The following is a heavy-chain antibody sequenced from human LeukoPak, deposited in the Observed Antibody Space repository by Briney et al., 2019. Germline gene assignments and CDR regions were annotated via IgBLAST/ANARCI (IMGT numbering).Heavy chain of an antibody. Sequence: GASVKVSCKASGYTFTSYDINWVRQATGQGLEWMGWMNPNSGNTGYAQKFQGRVTITADKSTSTAYMELSSLRSEDTAVYYCASLGEDSWALDYWGQGTLVTVSS. CDR2: MNPNSGNT. D-gene: IGHD6-13*01. J-gene: IGHJ4*02. CDR3: ASLGEDSWALDY. V-gene: IGHV1-8*01. CDR1: GYTFTSYD.